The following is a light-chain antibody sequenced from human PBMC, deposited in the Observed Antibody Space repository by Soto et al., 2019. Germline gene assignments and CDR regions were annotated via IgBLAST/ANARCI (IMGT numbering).Light chain of an antibody. J-gene: IGKJ1*01. V-gene: IGKV1D-13*01. CDR2: DAS. CDR3: QQFNNYTRT. Sequence: AIHLTQSPSSLSAFVGYRFTITCRASHDISSALAWYQQKPGRAPKLLIYDASKLQSGVPSRLSGSGYGTDLTITISSMKNEDFETYSCQQFNNYTRTFGQGTKVDIK. CDR1: HDISSA.